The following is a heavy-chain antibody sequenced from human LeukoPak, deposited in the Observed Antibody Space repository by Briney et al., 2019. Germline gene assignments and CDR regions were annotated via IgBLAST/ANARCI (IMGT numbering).Heavy chain of an antibody. Sequence: ASVKVSCKASGYTFTSYGINWVRQATGQGLEWMGWMNPNNGNTGYAQKFQGRVTMTRDTSISTAYMELSSLRSEDTAVYYCARGGYCSGGSCYVWFDPWGQGTLVTVSS. V-gene: IGHV1-8*02. J-gene: IGHJ5*02. CDR1: GYTFTSYG. CDR2: MNPNNGNT. CDR3: ARGGYCSGGSCYVWFDP. D-gene: IGHD2-15*01.